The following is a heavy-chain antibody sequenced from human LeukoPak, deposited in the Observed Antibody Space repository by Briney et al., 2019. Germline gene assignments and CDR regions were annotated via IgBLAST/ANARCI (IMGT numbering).Heavy chain of an antibody. J-gene: IGHJ4*02. CDR3: ASDSSGWYSRFDY. CDR2: IYYSGST. D-gene: IGHD6-19*01. Sequence: KPSETLSLTCTVSGGSISSYYWSWIRQPPGKGLEWIGYIYYSGSTYYNPSLKSRVTISVDTSKNQFSLKLSSVTAAGTAVYYCASDSSGWYSRFDYWGQGTLVTVSS. CDR1: GGSISSYY. V-gene: IGHV4-59*08.